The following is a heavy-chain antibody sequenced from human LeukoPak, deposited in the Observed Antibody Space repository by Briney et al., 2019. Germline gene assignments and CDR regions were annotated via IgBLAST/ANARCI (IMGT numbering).Heavy chain of an antibody. Sequence: GRSLRLSCAASGFTFSSYGMHWVRQAPGKGLEWVAVISYDGSNKYYADSVKGRFTISRDNSKNTLYLQMNSLRAEDTAVYYCAKVSWYYYGSGSYSWFDPWGQGTLVTVSS. CDR3: AKVSWYYYGSGSYSWFDP. V-gene: IGHV3-30*18. CDR2: ISYDGSNK. CDR1: GFTFSSYG. J-gene: IGHJ5*02. D-gene: IGHD3-10*01.